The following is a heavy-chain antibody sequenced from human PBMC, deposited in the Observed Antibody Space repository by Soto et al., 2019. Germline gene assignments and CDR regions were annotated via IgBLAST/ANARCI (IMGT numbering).Heavy chain of an antibody. J-gene: IGHJ4*02. D-gene: IGHD6-19*01. Sequence: EVQLVESGGGLVKPGGSLRLSCAASGFTFSSYSMNWVRQAPGKGLEWVSSISSSSSYIYYADSVKGRFTISRDNAKNSLYLQMNSLRAEDTAVYYCARKGHDSGWHDYWGQGTLVTVSS. CDR3: ARKGHDSGWHDY. V-gene: IGHV3-21*01. CDR2: ISSSSSYI. CDR1: GFTFSSYS.